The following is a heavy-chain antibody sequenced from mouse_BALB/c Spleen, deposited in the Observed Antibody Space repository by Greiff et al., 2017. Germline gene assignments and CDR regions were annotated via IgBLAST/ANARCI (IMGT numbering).Heavy chain of an antibody. CDR2: ISSGGSYT. Sequence: EVQLQQSGGDLVKPGGSLKLSCAASGFTFSSYGMSWVRQTPDKRLEWVATISSGGSYTYYPDSVKGRFTISRDNAKNTLYLQMSSLKSEDTAMYYCARQDYGRDYFDYWGQGTTLTVSS. J-gene: IGHJ2*01. V-gene: IGHV5-6*01. D-gene: IGHD1-1*01. CDR3: ARQDYGRDYFDY. CDR1: GFTFSSYG.